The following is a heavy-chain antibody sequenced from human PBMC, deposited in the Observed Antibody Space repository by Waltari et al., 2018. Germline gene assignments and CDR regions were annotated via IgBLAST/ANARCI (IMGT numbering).Heavy chain of an antibody. CDR2: INHSGST. Sequence: QVQLQQLGAGLLKPSETLSLTCAVYGGSFSGYYWSWIRQPPGKGLEWIGEINHSGSTNYNPSLKSRVTISVDTSKNQFSLKLSSVTAADTAVYYCARGLRFSGYYYHTRGFDYWGQGTLVTVSS. D-gene: IGHD3-22*01. CDR3: ARGLRFSGYYYHTRGFDY. J-gene: IGHJ4*02. V-gene: IGHV4-34*01. CDR1: GGSFSGYY.